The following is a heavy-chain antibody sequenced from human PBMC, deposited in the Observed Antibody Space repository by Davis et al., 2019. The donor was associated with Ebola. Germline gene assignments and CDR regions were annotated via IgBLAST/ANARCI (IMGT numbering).Heavy chain of an antibody. CDR3: ARMGKSYYDSLWDY. J-gene: IGHJ4*02. CDR1: GYTFTNYY. V-gene: IGHV5-51*01. D-gene: IGHD3-10*01. Sequence: GESLKISCRGSGYTFTNYYIVWVRQMPGKGLEWMGIIYPGDSDTRYSPSFRGQVTISADKSFSTAYLQWSGLKASDTAMYYCARMGKSYYDSLWDYWGQGTLVTVSS. CDR2: IYPGDSDT.